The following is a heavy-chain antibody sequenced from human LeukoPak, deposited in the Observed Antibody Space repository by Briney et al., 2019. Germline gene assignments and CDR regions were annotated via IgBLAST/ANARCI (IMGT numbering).Heavy chain of an antibody. J-gene: IGHJ4*02. V-gene: IGHV4-59*01. CDR1: GGSLSSYY. D-gene: IGHD6-19*01. Sequence: SETLSPTCTVSGGSLSSYYWSWIRQPPGKGLEWIGYVYYSGTTNYNPSLKSRVTITVDTSKNQFFLKLSSVTAADTAVYYRTRSPPGGQQWLVADYWGQGTLVTVSS. CDR2: VYYSGTT. CDR3: TRSPPGGQQWLVADY.